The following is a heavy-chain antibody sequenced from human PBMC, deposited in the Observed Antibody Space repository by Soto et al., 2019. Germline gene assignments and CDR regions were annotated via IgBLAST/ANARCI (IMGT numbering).Heavy chain of an antibody. CDR3: ASTNSNYAGLSHGQSYYYYGMDV. V-gene: IGHV1-69*13. Sequence: ASVKVSCKASGGTFSSYAISWVRQAPGQGLEWMGGIIPIFGTANYAQKFQGRVTITADESTSTAYMELSSLRSEDTAVYYCASTNSNYAGLSHGQSYYYYGMDVWGQGTTVTVSS. CDR2: IIPIFGTA. D-gene: IGHD4-4*01. J-gene: IGHJ6*02. CDR1: GGTFSSYA.